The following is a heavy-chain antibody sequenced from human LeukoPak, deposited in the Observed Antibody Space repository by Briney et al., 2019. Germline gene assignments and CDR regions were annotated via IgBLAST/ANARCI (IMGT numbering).Heavy chain of an antibody. V-gene: IGHV4-59*01. CDR2: IYYSGST. CDR1: GGSISSYY. J-gene: IGHJ6*03. Sequence: PSETLSLTCTVSGGSISSYYWSWIRQPPGKGLEGIGYIYYSGSTNYNPSLKSRVTISVDTSKNQFSLKLSSVTAADTAVYYCARVIITIFGVVNYYYYMDVWGKGTTVTVSS. CDR3: ARVIITIFGVVNYYYYMDV. D-gene: IGHD3-3*01.